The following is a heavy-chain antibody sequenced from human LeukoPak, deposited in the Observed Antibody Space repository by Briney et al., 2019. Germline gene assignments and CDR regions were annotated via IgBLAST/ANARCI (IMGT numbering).Heavy chain of an antibody. V-gene: IGHV1-46*01. CDR2: INPSGRST. D-gene: IGHD5-12*01. CDR1: GYTFTSHY. Sequence: ASVKVSCKASGYTFTSHYMHWVRQAPGQGREWMGLINPSGRSTLYTQKFQGRVTMTRAMSTTTDYRELSSLRSEDTALYYCARDNSVVDIAWWFDPWGQGTLVTVSS. CDR3: ARDNSVVDIAWWFDP. J-gene: IGHJ5*02.